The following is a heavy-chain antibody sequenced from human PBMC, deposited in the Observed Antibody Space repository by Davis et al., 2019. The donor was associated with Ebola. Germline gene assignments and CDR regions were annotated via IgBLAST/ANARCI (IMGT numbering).Heavy chain of an antibody. CDR1: GGSISSYY. J-gene: IGHJ3*01. Sequence: PSETLSLTCTVSGGSISSYYWSWIRQPPGKGLEWIGYIYYSGSTNYNPSLKSRVTISVDTSKNQFSLKLSSVTAADTAVYYCASGLGYWSSTSCYGGGFWGWGQGKMVTVSS. D-gene: IGHD2-2*01. CDR3: ASGLGYWSSTSCYGGGFWG. V-gene: IGHV4-59*08. CDR2: IYYSGST.